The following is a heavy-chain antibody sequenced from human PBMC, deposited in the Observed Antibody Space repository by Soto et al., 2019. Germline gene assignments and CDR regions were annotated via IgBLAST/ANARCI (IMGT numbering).Heavy chain of an antibody. CDR2: IRSKAYGGTT. J-gene: IGHJ6*02. V-gene: IGHV3-49*03. CDR1: GFTFGDYA. D-gene: IGHD2-15*01. Sequence: PGGSLRLSCTASGFTFGDYAMSWFRQAPGKGLEWVGFIRSKAYGGTTEYAASVKGRFTISRDDSKSIAYLQMNSLKTEDTAVYNCTREDCSGGSCYSVDYYYGMDVWGQGTTVTVSS. CDR3: TREDCSGGSCYSVDYYYGMDV.